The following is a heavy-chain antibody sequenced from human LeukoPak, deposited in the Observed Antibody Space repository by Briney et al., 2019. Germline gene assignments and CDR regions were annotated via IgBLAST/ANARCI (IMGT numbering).Heavy chain of an antibody. CDR1: GFTFSSYG. Sequence: GGSLRLSCAASGFTFSSYGIHWVRQAPGKGLEWVAFIRYDGSNKYYTDSVKGRFTISRDNSKNTVFLQMNSLRAEDTGVYYCANRISGSSSWGQGTLVTVSS. CDR3: ANRISGSSS. D-gene: IGHD3-10*01. J-gene: IGHJ5*02. V-gene: IGHV3-30*02. CDR2: IRYDGSNK.